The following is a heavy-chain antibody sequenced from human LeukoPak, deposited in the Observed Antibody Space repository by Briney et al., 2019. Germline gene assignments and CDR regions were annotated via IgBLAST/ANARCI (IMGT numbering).Heavy chain of an antibody. D-gene: IGHD5-24*01. J-gene: IGHJ6*02. CDR1: GGTFSSYA. Sequence: SVKVSCKASGGTFSSYAIIWVRQAPGQGREWMGGIIPIFVTANYAQKFQGRVTITGDKSTSTAYMELSSLRSEDTAVYYCARDNGEGDGYNSFFSGYYGMDVWGQGTTVTVSS. CDR3: ARDNGEGDGYNSFFSGYYGMDV. CDR2: IIPIFVTA. V-gene: IGHV1-69*06.